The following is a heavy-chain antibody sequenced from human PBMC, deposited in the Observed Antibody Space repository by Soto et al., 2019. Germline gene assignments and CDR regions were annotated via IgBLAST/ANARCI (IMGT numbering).Heavy chain of an antibody. J-gene: IGHJ4*02. D-gene: IGHD2-15*01. CDR3: ARDSSAGCSGGSCYSYFDY. Sequence: QVQLVESGRGVVQPGRSLRLSCAASGFTFSSYGMHWISQAPGKGLEWVAVIWYDGSNKYYADSVKGRFTISRDNSKNTLYLQMNSLRAEDTAVYYCARDSSAGCSGGSCYSYFDYWGQGTLVTVSS. CDR2: IWYDGSNK. CDR1: GFTFSSYG. V-gene: IGHV3-33*01.